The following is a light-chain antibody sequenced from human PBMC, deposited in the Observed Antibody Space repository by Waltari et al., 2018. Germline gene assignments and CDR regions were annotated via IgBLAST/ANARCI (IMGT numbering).Light chain of an antibody. V-gene: IGLV7-43*01. Sequence: QTVVTQEPSLTVSPGGTVTLTCASSTGAFTSIDHPNWFQQKPGQAPTALIYSTNNKQSWTPARFSGSLLGGKAALTLSGVQPEDEADYYCLLYHGGAQVFGGGTKLTVL. J-gene: IGLJ2*01. CDR1: TGAFTSIDH. CDR3: LLYHGGAQV. CDR2: STN.